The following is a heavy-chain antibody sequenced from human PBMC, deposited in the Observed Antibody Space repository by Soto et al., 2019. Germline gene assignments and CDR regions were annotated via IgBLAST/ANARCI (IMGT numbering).Heavy chain of an antibody. CDR3: ATPACAATWCSPSHNLDH. CDR2: INHHSSIS. V-gene: IGHV1-69*09. Sequence: QVQLVQSGAEVKKPESSVKVSCKTSGGTFVRHVISWVRQAPGQGPEWMGKINHHSSISNYAQKFQDRVTFTADTDSSTAYMELSSLRSDDTAVYYCATPACAATWCSPSHNLDHWGQGTLVTVSS. D-gene: IGHD2-2*01. CDR1: GGTFVRHV. J-gene: IGHJ4*02.